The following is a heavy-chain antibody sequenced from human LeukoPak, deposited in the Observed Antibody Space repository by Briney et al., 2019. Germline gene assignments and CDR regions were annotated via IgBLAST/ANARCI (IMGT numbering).Heavy chain of an antibody. CDR2: ISWNSGSI. V-gene: IGHV3-9*01. D-gene: IGHD2-15*01. Sequence: GGSLRLSCAASGFTFDDYAMHWVRQAPGKGLEWVSGISWNSGSIGYADSVKGRFTISRDNAKNSLYLQMNSLRAEDTVLYYCAKASVVVVAATTWDYWGQGTLVTVSS. CDR3: AKASVVVVAATTWDY. J-gene: IGHJ4*02. CDR1: GFTFDDYA.